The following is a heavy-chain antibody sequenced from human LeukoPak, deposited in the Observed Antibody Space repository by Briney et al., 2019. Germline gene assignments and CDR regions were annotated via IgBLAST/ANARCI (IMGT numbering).Heavy chain of an antibody. V-gene: IGHV4-61*01. CDR2: IYYSGST. J-gene: IGHJ5*02. CDR1: GGSVSSGSYY. Sequence: SETLSLTCTVSGGSVSSGSYYWSWIRQPPGKGLEWNGYIYYSGSTNYNPSLKSRVTISVDTSKNQFSLKLSSVTAADTAVYYCARGMKWFDPWGQGTLVTVSS. CDR3: ARGMKWFDP.